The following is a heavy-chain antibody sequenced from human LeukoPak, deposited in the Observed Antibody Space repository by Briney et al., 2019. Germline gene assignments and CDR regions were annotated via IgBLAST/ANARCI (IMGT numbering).Heavy chain of an antibody. CDR1: GFTFSIYS. J-gene: IGHJ6*03. CDR3: ARGRSSSYYYYYMDV. CDR2: ISSTRTYI. V-gene: IGHV3-21*01. D-gene: IGHD6-13*01. Sequence: PGGPLRLSCAASGFTFSIYSMNWVRQAPGKGVEWVLCISSTRTYIYYADSVKGRFTISRDNAKNSLYLQMNSLRAEDTAVYSCARGRSSSYYYYYMDVWGKGTTVTVSS.